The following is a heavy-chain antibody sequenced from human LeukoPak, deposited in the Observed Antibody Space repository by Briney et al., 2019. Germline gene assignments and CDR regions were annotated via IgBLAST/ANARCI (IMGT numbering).Heavy chain of an antibody. D-gene: IGHD6-13*01. V-gene: IGHV6-1*01. J-gene: IGHJ5*02. CDR2: TYYRSKWYN. CDR3: ARQADGRGWTNWFDP. CDR1: GDSVSIDSAA. Sequence: PSQTLSLTCAISGDSVSIDSAAWNWIRQSPSSGLECLGRTYYRSKWYNDYAVSVKSRITINPDTYKNQFSLKLSSVTAADTAAYYCARQADGRGWTNWFDPWGQGTLVTVSS.